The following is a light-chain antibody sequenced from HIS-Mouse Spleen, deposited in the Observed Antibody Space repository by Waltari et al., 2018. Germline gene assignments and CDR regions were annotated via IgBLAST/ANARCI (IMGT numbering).Light chain of an antibody. J-gene: IGLJ2*01. Sequence: QSALTQPASVSGSPGQSITISCTGTSSDVGSYNLVSWYQQHPGKAPKLMIYEGSKRPSGGSNRFSGSKSGHTASLTISGLQAEDEADYYCCSYAGSSTSVVFGGGTKLTIL. CDR2: EGS. CDR1: SSDVGSYNL. V-gene: IGLV2-23*01. CDR3: CSYAGSSTSVV.